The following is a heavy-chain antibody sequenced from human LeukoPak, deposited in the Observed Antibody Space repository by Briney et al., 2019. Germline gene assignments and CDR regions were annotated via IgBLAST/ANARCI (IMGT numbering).Heavy chain of an antibody. Sequence: GGSLRLSCAAPGFTFSSYAMSWVRQAPGKGLEWVSGISGSGGSTYYADSVKGRFTISRDNSKNTLYLQMNSLRAEDTAVYYCAKGAKRITMIVVVPFDYWGQGTLVTVSS. CDR3: AKGAKRITMIVVVPFDY. CDR2: ISGSGGST. J-gene: IGHJ4*02. D-gene: IGHD3-22*01. V-gene: IGHV3-23*01. CDR1: GFTFSSYA.